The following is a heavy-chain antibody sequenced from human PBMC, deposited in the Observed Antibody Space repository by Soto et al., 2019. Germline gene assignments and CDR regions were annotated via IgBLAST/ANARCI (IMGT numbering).Heavy chain of an antibody. CDR1: GFTFRSYG. V-gene: IGHV3-30*18. D-gene: IGHD1-26*01. CDR3: AKGGAGSTSNSFDI. Sequence: QSGGSLRLSCAASGFTFRSYGMHWVRQAPAKGLEWVAVISYDGSNKYYADSVKGRFTISRDNSKNTLYLQMNSLRAEDTAVYYCAKGGAGSTSNSFDIWGQGTMLTVSS. J-gene: IGHJ3*02. CDR2: ISYDGSNK.